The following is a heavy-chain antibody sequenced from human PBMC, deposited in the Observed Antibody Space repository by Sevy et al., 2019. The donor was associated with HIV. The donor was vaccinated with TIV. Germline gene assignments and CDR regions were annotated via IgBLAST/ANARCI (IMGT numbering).Heavy chain of an antibody. CDR1: GINFRNSI. CDR3: AREGETSGHAAAFDI. D-gene: IGHD1-26*01. Sequence: GGSQRLSCAASGINFRNSIFHWVRQAPGKGLEWVALMSFDGSIQYFGDSEMGRLTISRDDSKNTFYLQVNSLRVEDTAVYYCAREGETSGHAAAFDIWGQGTMVTVSS. J-gene: IGHJ3*02. V-gene: IGHV3-30*04. CDR2: MSFDGSIQ.